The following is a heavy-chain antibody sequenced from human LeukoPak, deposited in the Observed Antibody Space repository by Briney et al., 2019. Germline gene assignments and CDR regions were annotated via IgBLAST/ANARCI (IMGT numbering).Heavy chain of an antibody. Sequence: ASVKVSCKASEYTFIDYYMHWVRQAPGQGLEWMGWINPATGATKYEQKFQGRVTMTRDTSISTAYIELSRLKSDDTAVYYCARESGYYDSSGYGPWGQGTLVTVSS. CDR1: EYTFIDYY. CDR3: ARESGYYDSSGYGP. D-gene: IGHD3-22*01. V-gene: IGHV1-2*02. J-gene: IGHJ5*02. CDR2: INPATGAT.